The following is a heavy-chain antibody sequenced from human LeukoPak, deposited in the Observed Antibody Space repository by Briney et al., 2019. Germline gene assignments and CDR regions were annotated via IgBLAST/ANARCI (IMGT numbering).Heavy chain of an antibody. Sequence: GSLRLSCAASGFTFSNYAMSWVRLAPGKGLEWVSAISGTGGGTYYADSVKGRFTISRDNAKNTLYLQLNSLRADDTAVYYCAKEGRIRVAGILDYWGQGTLVTVSS. CDR1: GFTFSNYA. V-gene: IGHV3-23*01. J-gene: IGHJ4*02. D-gene: IGHD6-19*01. CDR3: AKEGRIRVAGILDY. CDR2: ISGTGGGT.